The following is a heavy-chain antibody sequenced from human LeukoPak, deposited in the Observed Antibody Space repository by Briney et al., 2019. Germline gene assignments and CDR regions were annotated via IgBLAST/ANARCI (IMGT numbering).Heavy chain of an antibody. J-gene: IGHJ4*02. D-gene: IGHD1-20*01. CDR2: ISSNGGST. CDR1: GFTFSRYA. Sequence: QPGGSLRLSCAASGFTFSRYAMHWVRQAPGKGLESVSAISSNGGSTHYANSVKGRFTISRDNSKNTLYLQMGSLRAEDLAVYYCARDFGLTGKVDYWGQGTLVTVSS. CDR3: ARDFGLTGKVDY. V-gene: IGHV3-64*01.